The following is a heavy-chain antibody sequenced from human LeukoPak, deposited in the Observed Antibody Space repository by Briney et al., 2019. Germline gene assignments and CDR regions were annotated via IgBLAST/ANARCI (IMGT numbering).Heavy chain of an antibody. J-gene: IGHJ4*02. CDR1: GGTLSSYA. CDR3: ARGTANGTPTLDY. V-gene: IGHV1-69*04. CDR2: IIPILGIA. D-gene: IGHD1-14*01. Sequence: SVKVSCKASGGTLSSYAISWVRQAPGQGLEWMGRIIPILGIANYAQKFQGRVTITADKSTSTAYMELSSLRSEDTAVYYCARGTANGTPTLDYWGQGTLVTVSS.